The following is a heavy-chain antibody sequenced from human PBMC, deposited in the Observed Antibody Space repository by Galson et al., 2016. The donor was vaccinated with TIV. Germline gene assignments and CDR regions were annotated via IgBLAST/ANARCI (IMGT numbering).Heavy chain of an antibody. V-gene: IGHV3-48*01. J-gene: IGHJ4*02. Sequence: SLRLSCAASGFNVSKYSMNWVRQAPGKGLEWVSYISSSSRTIYYADSVKGRFTISRDNSKNTVFLQMNSLRAEDTAVYYCARNFPIDDPLAAYYFDYWGQGTLVTVSS. D-gene: IGHD3-9*01. CDR2: ISSSSRTI. CDR1: GFNVSKYS. CDR3: ARNFPIDDPLAAYYFDY.